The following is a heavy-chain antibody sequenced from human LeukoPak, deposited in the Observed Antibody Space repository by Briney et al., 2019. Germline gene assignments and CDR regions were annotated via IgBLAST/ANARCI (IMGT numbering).Heavy chain of an antibody. CDR3: ARIKSDYNSYYNY. CDR2: INPNSGGT. CDR1: GYTFTGYY. V-gene: IGHV1-2*02. Sequence: ASVKVSCKASGYTFTGYYMHWVRQAPGQGLEWMGWINPNSGGTNYAQKFQGRVTMTRDTSISTAYMELSRLRSDDTAVYYCARIKSDYNSYYNYWGQGTLVTVSS. J-gene: IGHJ4*02. D-gene: IGHD4-11*01.